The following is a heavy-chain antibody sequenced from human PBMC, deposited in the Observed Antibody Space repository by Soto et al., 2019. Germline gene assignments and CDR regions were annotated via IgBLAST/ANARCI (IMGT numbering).Heavy chain of an antibody. D-gene: IGHD2-8*01. CDR3: ARGDCTNGVCFRQNLYYTMDV. CDR1: GFTFSSYV. J-gene: IGHJ6*02. CDR2: ISSNGVTR. Sequence: PGGSLRLSCAASGFTFSSYVMHWVRQAPGKGLEWVAVISSNGVTRYYEDSVKGRFTISRDNSKNSLYLQMDSLRAEDTAVFFCARGDCTNGVCFRQNLYYTMDVWGQGTAVTVSS. V-gene: IGHV3-30-3*01.